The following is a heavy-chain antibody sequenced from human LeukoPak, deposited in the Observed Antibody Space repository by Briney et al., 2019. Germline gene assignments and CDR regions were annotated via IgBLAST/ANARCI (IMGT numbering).Heavy chain of an antibody. CDR2: ISGSGGST. CDR1: GFTFSSYA. CDR3: AKGSIADYDFWSGYYTHYFDY. D-gene: IGHD3-3*01. J-gene: IGHJ4*02. V-gene: IGHV3-23*01. Sequence: GGSLRLSCAASGFTFSSYAMSWVRQAPGKGLEWVSAISGSGGSTYYADSVKGRFTISRDNSKNTLYLQMNSLRAEDTAVYYCAKGSIADYDFWSGYYTHYFDYWGQGTLATVSS.